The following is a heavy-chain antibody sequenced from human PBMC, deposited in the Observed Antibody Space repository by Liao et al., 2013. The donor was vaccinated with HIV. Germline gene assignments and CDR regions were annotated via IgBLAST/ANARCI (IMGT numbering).Heavy chain of an antibody. CDR1: GGSISSANFY. Sequence: QVQLQESGPGLVKPSQTLPLTCTVSGGSISSANFYWSWIRQPPGKGLEWIGEINHRGVTNYNPSLKSRVTMSVDTSKNQVSLKVTSVTAADTALYYCATIFDVYNGLDSWGPGTLVTVSS. CDR3: ATIFDVYNGLDS. CDR2: INHRGVT. J-gene: IGHJ4*02. D-gene: IGHD5-24*01. V-gene: IGHV4-61*01.